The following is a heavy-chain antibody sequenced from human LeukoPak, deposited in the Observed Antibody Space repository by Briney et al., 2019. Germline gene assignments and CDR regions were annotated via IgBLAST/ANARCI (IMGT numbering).Heavy chain of an antibody. CDR2: IYYSGST. D-gene: IGHD3-3*01. J-gene: IGHJ5*02. CDR1: GGSISSGGYY. Sequence: SETLSLTCTVPGGSISSGGYYWSWIRQHPGKGLEWIGYIYYSGSTYYNPSLKSRVTISVDTSKNQFSLKLSSVTAADTAVHYCARDLSGYYHTWGQGTLVTVSS. CDR3: ARDLSGYYHT. V-gene: IGHV4-31*03.